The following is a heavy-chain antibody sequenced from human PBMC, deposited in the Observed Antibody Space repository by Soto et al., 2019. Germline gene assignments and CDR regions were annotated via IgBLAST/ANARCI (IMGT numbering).Heavy chain of an antibody. CDR3: EKEDSSSALDY. D-gene: IGHD6-6*01. CDR1: GFTFSSYG. V-gene: IGHV3-30*18. J-gene: IGHJ4*02. Sequence: QVQLVESGGGVVQPGRSLRLSCAASGFTFSSYGMPWVRQATGKGLEWVAVISYDGSNKYYADSVKGRFTNARDSSQNTLYLQMNRLRAEDTAVYYCEKEDSSSALDYWRQGTLVTVSS. CDR2: ISYDGSNK.